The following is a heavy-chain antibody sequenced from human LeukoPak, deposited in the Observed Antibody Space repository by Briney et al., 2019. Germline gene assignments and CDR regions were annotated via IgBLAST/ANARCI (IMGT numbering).Heavy chain of an antibody. D-gene: IGHD3-3*01. J-gene: IGHJ4*02. CDR1: GGSFSGYY. CDR3: ARTREWLPSSNFDY. CDR2: INHSGST. V-gene: IGHV4-34*01. Sequence: SETLSLTCAVYGGSFSGYYWSWIRQPPGKGLEWIGEINHSGSTNYNPSLKSRVTISVDTSKNQFSLKLSSVTAADTAVYYRARTREWLPSSNFDYWGQGTLVTVSS.